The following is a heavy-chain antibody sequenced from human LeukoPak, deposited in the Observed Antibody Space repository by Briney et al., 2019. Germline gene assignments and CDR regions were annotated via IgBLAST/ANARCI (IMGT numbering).Heavy chain of an antibody. CDR2: IYTSGST. Sequence: SETLSLTCTVSGGSISSGSYYWSWIRQPAGKGLEWIGRIYTSGSTNYNPSLKSRVTISVDTSKNQFSLKLSSVTAADTAVYYCARDYGDYGIRYNWFDPWGQGTLVTVSS. D-gene: IGHD4-17*01. CDR3: ARDYGDYGIRYNWFDP. CDR1: GGSISSGSYY. V-gene: IGHV4-61*02. J-gene: IGHJ5*02.